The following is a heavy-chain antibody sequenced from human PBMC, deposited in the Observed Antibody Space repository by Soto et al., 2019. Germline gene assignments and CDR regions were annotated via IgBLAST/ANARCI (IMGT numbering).Heavy chain of an antibody. CDR2: INPNSGGT. CDR3: ARDMSYCTNGVCFNWFDP. Sequence: AASVKVSCKASGYTFTGYYMHWVRQAPGQGLEWMGWINPNSGGTKSAQKFRGRVTMTRDTSISTAYMELSRLRSDDTAVYYCARDMSYCTNGVCFNWFDPWGQGTLVTVSS. J-gene: IGHJ5*02. CDR1: GYTFTGYY. D-gene: IGHD2-8*01. V-gene: IGHV1-2*02.